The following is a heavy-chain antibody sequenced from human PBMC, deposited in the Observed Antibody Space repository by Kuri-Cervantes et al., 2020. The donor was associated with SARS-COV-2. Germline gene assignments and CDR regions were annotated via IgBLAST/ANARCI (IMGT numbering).Heavy chain of an antibody. D-gene: IGHD3-22*01. CDR3: ARDRRERGSGYFKGTWGFDY. J-gene: IGHJ4*02. CDR1: GFTFSSYW. CDR2: IKQDGSEK. V-gene: IGHV3-7*01. Sequence: GESLKISCAASGFTFSSYWMSWVRQAPGKGLEWVANIKQDGSEKYYVDSVKGRFTISRDNAKNSLYLQMNSLRAEDTAVYYCARDRRERGSGYFKGTWGFDYWGQGTLVTVSS.